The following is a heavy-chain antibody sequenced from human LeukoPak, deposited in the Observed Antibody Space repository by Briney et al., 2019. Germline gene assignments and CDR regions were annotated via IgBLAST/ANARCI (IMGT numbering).Heavy chain of an antibody. J-gene: IGHJ4*02. Sequence: GESLKISCKGSGYSFSTYWIGWVRQMPGKGVEWMGIIFPGDSDTRYSPSFQGQVTISADKSISTAYLQWSSLKASDTAMYYCARRSYSASYYDYWGQGTLVTVSS. V-gene: IGHV5-51*01. CDR1: GYSFSTYW. CDR2: IFPGDSDT. CDR3: ARRSYSASYYDY. D-gene: IGHD1-26*01.